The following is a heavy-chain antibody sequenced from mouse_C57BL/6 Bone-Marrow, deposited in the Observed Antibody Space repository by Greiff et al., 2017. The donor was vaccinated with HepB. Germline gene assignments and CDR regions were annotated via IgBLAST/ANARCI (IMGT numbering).Heavy chain of an antibody. D-gene: IGHD1-2*01. Sequence: EVQLQQSGPELVKPGASVKISYKASGYSFTGYYMNWVKQSPEKSLEWIGEINPSTGGTTYNQKFKAKATLTVDKSSSTAYMQLKSLTSEDSAVYYCARNPPPLLWFAYWGQGTLVTVSA. CDR1: GYSFTGYY. J-gene: IGHJ3*01. V-gene: IGHV1-42*01. CDR2: INPSTGGT. CDR3: ARNPPPLLWFAY.